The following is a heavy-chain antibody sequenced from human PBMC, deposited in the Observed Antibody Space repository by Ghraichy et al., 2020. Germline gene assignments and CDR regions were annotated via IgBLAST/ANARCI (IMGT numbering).Heavy chain of an antibody. D-gene: IGHD3-9*01. CDR1: GGSISSSSYY. CDR3: ATRALLRYFDWLSESAFDI. Sequence: SETLSLTCTVSGGSISSSSYYWGWIRQPPGKGLEWIGSIYYSGSTYYNPSLKSRVTISVDTSKNQFSLKLSSVTAADTAVYYCATRALLRYFDWLSESAFDIWGQGTMVTVSS. V-gene: IGHV4-39*01. CDR2: IYYSGST. J-gene: IGHJ3*02.